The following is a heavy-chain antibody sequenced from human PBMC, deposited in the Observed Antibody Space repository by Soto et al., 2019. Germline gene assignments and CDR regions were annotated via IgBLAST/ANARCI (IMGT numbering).Heavy chain of an antibody. CDR2: ISSSSSYI. CDR3: ARDGSIAVAKYPYYYGMDV. D-gene: IGHD6-19*01. CDR1: GFTFSSYS. V-gene: IGHV3-21*01. Sequence: GGSLRLSCAASGFTFSSYSMNWVRQAPGKGLEWVSSISSSSSYIYYADSVKGRFTISRDNAKNSLYLQMNSLRAEDTAVYYCARDGSIAVAKYPYYYGMDVWGQGTTVTVSS. J-gene: IGHJ6*02.